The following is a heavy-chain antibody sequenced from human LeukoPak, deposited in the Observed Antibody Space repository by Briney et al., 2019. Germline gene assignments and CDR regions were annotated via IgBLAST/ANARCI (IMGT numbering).Heavy chain of an antibody. D-gene: IGHD6-19*01. CDR2: IKQDGSEK. CDR3: AGGTGWLIDY. Sequence: PGGSLRLSCAASGSTFSGYWMNWVRQAPGKGLEWVANIKQDGSEKYYVDSVKGRFTISRDNAKNSLYLQLSSLRAEDTAVYYCAGGTGWLIDYWGQGTLVTVSS. J-gene: IGHJ4*02. CDR1: GSTFSGYW. V-gene: IGHV3-7*04.